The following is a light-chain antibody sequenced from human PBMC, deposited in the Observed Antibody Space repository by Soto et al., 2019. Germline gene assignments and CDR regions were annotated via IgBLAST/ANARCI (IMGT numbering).Light chain of an antibody. J-gene: IGKJ5*01. V-gene: IGKV3-15*01. Sequence: VMTQSPATLSVSPGERATLSCRASQSVSDNLAWYQQKPGQAPRLLIYGASTRATGIPARFSGSGSGTEFTLTISSLQSEDFAVYYCQQYNNWPITFGQGTRLEIK. CDR1: QSVSDN. CDR2: GAS. CDR3: QQYNNWPIT.